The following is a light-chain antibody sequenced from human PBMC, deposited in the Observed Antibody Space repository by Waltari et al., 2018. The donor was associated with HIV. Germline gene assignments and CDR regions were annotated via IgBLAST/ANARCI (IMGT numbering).Light chain of an antibody. V-gene: IGLV2-8*01. CDR1: SSYVGGYNY. Sequence: QSALTQPPSASGSPGQSVTISCTGTSSYVGGYNYVSWYQQHPGKAPKLLIYEVTERPSGVSSRFSGSKSGYTASLTVSGLQAEDEADYYCSSYAGSRGLFGGGTKLTV. J-gene: IGLJ2*01. CDR3: SSYAGSRGL. CDR2: EVT.